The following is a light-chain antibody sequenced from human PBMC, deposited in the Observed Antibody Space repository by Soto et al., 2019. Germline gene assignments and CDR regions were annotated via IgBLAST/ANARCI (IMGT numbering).Light chain of an antibody. V-gene: IGKV3-15*01. CDR2: GAS. CDR1: QNVGRN. Sequence: EIVMTQSPGTLSVSPGERATLSCRASQNVGRNLAWYQQKPGQAPRLLIYGASTRAAGIPARFSGRGSGTEFTLTISSLQSADSAVYYCQQYNELPSFGQGTKVEIK. CDR3: QQYNELPS. J-gene: IGKJ1*01.